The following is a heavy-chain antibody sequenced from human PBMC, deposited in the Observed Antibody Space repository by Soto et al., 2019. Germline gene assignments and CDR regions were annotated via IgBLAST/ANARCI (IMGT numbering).Heavy chain of an antibody. CDR1: GDSVNSGSYY. CDR3: ARVRYFDWLLDY. J-gene: IGHJ4*02. D-gene: IGHD3-9*01. V-gene: IGHV4-61*01. CDR2: IYYSGST. Sequence: SETLSLTCTVSGDSVNSGSYYSSCRRQPPGKRLGLVGYIYYSGSTNYNPSLKSRVNISVDTSKNQFSLKLSSVTAADTAVYYCARVRYFDWLLDYWGQGTLVTVSS.